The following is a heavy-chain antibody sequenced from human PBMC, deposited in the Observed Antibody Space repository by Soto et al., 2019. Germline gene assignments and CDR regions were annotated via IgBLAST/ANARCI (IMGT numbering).Heavy chain of an antibody. CDR3: VRDWESTTQTWGFGDS. CDR1: GGTFGSYT. J-gene: IGHJ4*02. V-gene: IGHV1-69*08. Sequence: QVQLVQSGAEVKKPGSSVKVSCKASGGTFGSYTITWVRQAPGQGLEWLGRIIPIFGVTNYAQKFQDRVTITADRSTTTAYMELSRLRSEDTAVYYCVRDWESTTQTWGFGDSWGQGTLVTVSS. CDR2: IIPIFGVT. D-gene: IGHD1-1*01.